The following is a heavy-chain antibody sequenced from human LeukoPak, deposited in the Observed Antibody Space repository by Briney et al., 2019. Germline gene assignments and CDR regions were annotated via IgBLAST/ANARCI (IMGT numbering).Heavy chain of an antibody. Sequence: GGSLRLSCAASGFTVSSNYMSWVRQAPGKGLEWVSVIYSGGSTYYADSVKGRFTISRDNSKNTLYLQMNSLRAEDTAVYYCAKAMYSSSYWLDPWGQGTLVTVSS. CDR1: GFTVSSNY. V-gene: IGHV3-53*01. CDR2: IYSGGST. D-gene: IGHD6-6*01. J-gene: IGHJ5*02. CDR3: AKAMYSSSYWLDP.